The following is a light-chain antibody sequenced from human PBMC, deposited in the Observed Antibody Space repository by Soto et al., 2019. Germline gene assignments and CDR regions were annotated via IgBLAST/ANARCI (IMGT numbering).Light chain of an antibody. J-gene: IGKJ1*01. V-gene: IGKV3-15*01. Sequence: DIVITQSPGTLSLSPGEGATLSCRASQSVSGKLAWYQQKPGQAPRLLIYDASTRATGIPARFSGSGSGTEFTLTISSLQSEDFAVYYCQQYNNWPRTFGRGTKVDIK. CDR2: DAS. CDR1: QSVSGK. CDR3: QQYNNWPRT.